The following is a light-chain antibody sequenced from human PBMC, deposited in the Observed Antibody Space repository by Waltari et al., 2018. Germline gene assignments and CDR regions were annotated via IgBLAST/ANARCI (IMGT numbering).Light chain of an antibody. CDR2: DAT. CDR3: QQGARGAFT. V-gene: IGKV1-39*01. CDR1: QSISTY. J-gene: IGKJ3*01. Sequence: DIQLPQSPSSLPASVGARVTITCRASQSISTYLNWYQQKPGKAPNVLIYDATNLQSGVPSRFSGSGSGTEFSLTISSLQPEDFATYYCQQGARGAFTFGPGTTVDI.